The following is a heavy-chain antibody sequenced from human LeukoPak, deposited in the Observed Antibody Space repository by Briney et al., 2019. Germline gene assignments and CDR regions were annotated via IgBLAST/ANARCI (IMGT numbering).Heavy chain of an antibody. J-gene: IGHJ6*02. Sequence: GGSLRLSCAASGXTFNTYEVNWVRQAPGKGLEWVSYISSGGSSIYYADSVKGRFTISRDNAKNSLYLQMNSLRAEDTAVYYCARRQFYYYGMDVWGQGTTVTVSS. D-gene: IGHD5-24*01. V-gene: IGHV3-48*03. CDR1: GXTFNTYE. CDR3: ARRQFYYYGMDV. CDR2: ISSGGSSI.